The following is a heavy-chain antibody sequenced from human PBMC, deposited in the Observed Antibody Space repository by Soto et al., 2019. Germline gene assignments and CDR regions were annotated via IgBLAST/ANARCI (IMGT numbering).Heavy chain of an antibody. CDR3: VRGGGGGLFDP. CDR2: ISPGSRYP. Sequence: GGSLRLSCAGSGFTLGDSYMSWIRQAPGKGLEWPSYISPGSRYPAYADSVKGRFTISRDNAKRSLYLQMMSLTAEDTAIYYCVRGGGGGLFDPWGQGTMVTVSS. D-gene: IGHD2-15*01. J-gene: IGHJ5*02. V-gene: IGHV3-11*06. CDR1: GFTLGDSY.